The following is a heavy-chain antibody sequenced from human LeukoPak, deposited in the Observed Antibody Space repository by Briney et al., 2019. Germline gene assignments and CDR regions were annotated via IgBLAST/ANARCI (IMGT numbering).Heavy chain of an antibody. CDR2: INPSGGST. D-gene: IGHD6-13*01. Sequence: GASVKVSCKASGYTFTSYHMHWVRQAPGQGLEWMGIINPSGGSTSYAQKFQGRVTMTRDTSTSTVYMELSSLRSEDTAVYYCARAVECIAAAGICNDYWGQGTLVTVSS. CDR3: ARAVECIAAAGICNDY. CDR1: GYTFTSYH. V-gene: IGHV1-46*01. J-gene: IGHJ4*02.